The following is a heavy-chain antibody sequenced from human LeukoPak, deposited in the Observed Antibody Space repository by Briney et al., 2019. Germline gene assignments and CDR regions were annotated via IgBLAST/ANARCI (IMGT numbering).Heavy chain of an antibody. CDR3: VSISGSYYSRLETVDY. CDR2: IYYSGST. V-gene: IGHV4-39*07. Sequence: SETLSLTCTVSGGSISSSSYYWGWIRQPPGKGLEWIGSIYYSGSTYYNPSLKSRVTISVDTSKNQFSLKLSSVTAADTAVYYCVSISGSYYSRLETVDYWGQGTLVTVSS. CDR1: GGSISSSSYY. J-gene: IGHJ4*02. D-gene: IGHD1-26*01.